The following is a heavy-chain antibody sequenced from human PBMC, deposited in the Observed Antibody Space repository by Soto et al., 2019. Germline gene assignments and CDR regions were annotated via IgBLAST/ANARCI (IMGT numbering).Heavy chain of an antibody. V-gene: IGHV1-18*04. CDR1: GYTFTSYG. CDR2: ISAYNGNT. D-gene: IGHD2-8*01. CDR3: AREGYCTNGVCYNNDYSYYYGMDV. J-gene: IGHJ6*02. Sequence: ASVKVSCKASGYTFTSYGISWVRQAPGQGLEWMGWISAYNGNTNYAQKLQGRVTMTTDTSTSTAYMELRSLRSDDTAVYYCAREGYCTNGVCYNNDYSYYYGMDVWGQGTTVTVSS.